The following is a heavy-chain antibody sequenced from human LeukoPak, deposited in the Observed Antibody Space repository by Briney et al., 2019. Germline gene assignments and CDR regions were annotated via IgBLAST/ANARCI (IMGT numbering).Heavy chain of an antibody. J-gene: IGHJ3*02. CDR3: ARDRIDAFDI. V-gene: IGHV3-21*01. D-gene: IGHD2/OR15-2a*01. CDR1: GFTFSSYS. Sequence: PGGSLRLSCAASGFTFSSYSMNWVRQAPGKGLEWVSSISSSSSYIYYADSVKGRFTISRDTAKNSLYLQMNSLRAEDTAVYYCARDRIDAFDIWGQGTMVTVSS. CDR2: ISSSSSYI.